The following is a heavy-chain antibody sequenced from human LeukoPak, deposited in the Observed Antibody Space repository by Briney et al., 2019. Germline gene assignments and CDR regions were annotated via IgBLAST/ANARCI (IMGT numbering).Heavy chain of an antibody. J-gene: IGHJ4*02. CDR2: ISGSGGST. D-gene: IGHD6-19*01. CDR3: AKGVGYSSGWYSGYYFDY. CDR1: GFTFSSYS. Sequence: GGSLRLSCAASGFTFSSYSMSCVRHAPGKGLEWVSAISGSGGSTYYADSVKGRFTISRDNSKNTLYLQMNSLRAEDTAVYYCAKGVGYSSGWYSGYYFDYWGQGTLVTVSS. V-gene: IGHV3-23*01.